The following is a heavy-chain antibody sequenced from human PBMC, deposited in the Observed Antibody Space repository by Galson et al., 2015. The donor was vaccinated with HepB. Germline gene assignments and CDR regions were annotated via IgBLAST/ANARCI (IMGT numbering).Heavy chain of an antibody. CDR2: IYTSGST. D-gene: IGHD2-2*01. Sequence: SETLSLTCTVSGGSISSYYWSWIRQPAGKGLEWIGRIYTSGSTNYNPSLKSRVTTSVDTSKNQFSLKLSSVTAADTAVYYCARDIIVVVPAATLPGGMDVWGQGTTVTVSS. V-gene: IGHV4-4*07. CDR3: ARDIIVVVPAATLPGGMDV. J-gene: IGHJ6*02. CDR1: GGSISSYY.